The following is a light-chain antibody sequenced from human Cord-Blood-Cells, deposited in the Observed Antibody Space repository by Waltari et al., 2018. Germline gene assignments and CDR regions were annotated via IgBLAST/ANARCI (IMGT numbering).Light chain of an antibody. Sequence: DIQMTQSPSTLSASVGDRVTITCRASQSISSWLAWYQQKPGKAPKLLIYDASSLERGVPSSVSGSGSGTEFTLTISSLQPDDFATYYCQQYNSYSPAFGPGTKVDIK. CDR2: DAS. V-gene: IGKV1-5*01. J-gene: IGKJ3*01. CDR3: QQYNSYSPA. CDR1: QSISSW.